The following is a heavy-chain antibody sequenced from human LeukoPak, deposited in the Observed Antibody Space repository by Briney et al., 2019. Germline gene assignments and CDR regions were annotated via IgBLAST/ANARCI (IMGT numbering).Heavy chain of an antibody. CDR1: GGTFSSYA. CDR3: ARPKEMATVNWFDP. Sequence: SVKVSCKASGGTFSSYAISWVRQAPGQGLEWMGGIIPIFGTANYAQKFQGRVTITTDESTSTAYMELSRLRSEDLAVYYCARPKEMATVNWFDPSGQGTLVTVSS. CDR2: IIPIFGTA. V-gene: IGHV1-69*05. J-gene: IGHJ5*02. D-gene: IGHD5-24*01.